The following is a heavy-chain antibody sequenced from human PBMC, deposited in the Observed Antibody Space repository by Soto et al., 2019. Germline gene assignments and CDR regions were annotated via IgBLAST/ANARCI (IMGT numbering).Heavy chain of an antibody. Sequence: QVQLVESGGGLVQPGGSLRLSCVASGFSFSDYYMSWIRQAPGTGLVWVSYITTRGSTIYSADSVKGRFTFSRDNAKHSLYLQMNSLRADDTAVYYCARGDVVNGFDPWGQGTLVTVSS. J-gene: IGHJ5*02. V-gene: IGHV3-11*01. CDR2: ITTRGSTI. CDR1: GFSFSDYY. CDR3: ARGDVVNGFDP. D-gene: IGHD3-16*01.